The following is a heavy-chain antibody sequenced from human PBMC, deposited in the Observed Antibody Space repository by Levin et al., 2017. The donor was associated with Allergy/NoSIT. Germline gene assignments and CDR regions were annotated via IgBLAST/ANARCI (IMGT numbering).Heavy chain of an antibody. Sequence: GESLKISCKASGYTFTGYYIHWVRQAPGQGLEWMGWINPNSGATNYAQKFQGRVTMARDTSISTTYMELSRLRSDDTAVYYCARDKRENWGSDYWGQGTLVTVSS. J-gene: IGHJ4*02. CDR2: INPNSGAT. D-gene: IGHD7-27*01. CDR3: ARDKRENWGSDY. CDR1: GYTFTGYY. V-gene: IGHV1-2*02.